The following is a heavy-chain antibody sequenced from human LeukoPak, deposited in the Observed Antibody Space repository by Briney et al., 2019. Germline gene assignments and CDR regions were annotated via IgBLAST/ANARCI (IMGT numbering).Heavy chain of an antibody. CDR1: GGSFSGYY. CDR2: INHSGST. V-gene: IGHV4-34*01. CDR3: ARGRYSGHGHDY. J-gene: IGHJ4*02. D-gene: IGHD5-12*01. Sequence: PSETLSLTCAVYGGSFSGYYWSWIRQPPGKGLEWIGEINHSGSTNYNPSLKSRVTISVDTSKNQFSLKLSSVTAADTAVYYCARGRYSGHGHDYWGQGTLVTVSS.